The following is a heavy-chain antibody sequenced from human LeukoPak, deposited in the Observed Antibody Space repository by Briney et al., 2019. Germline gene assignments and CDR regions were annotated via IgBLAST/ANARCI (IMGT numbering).Heavy chain of an antibody. D-gene: IGHD1-26*01. V-gene: IGHV1-2*04. CDR1: GCTFTGYY. CDR3: ASVSIVGATTRDY. CDR2: INPNSGDT. Sequence: ASVKVSCKASGCTFTGYYIRWVRQAPGQGLEWMGWINPNSGDTNYTQKFQGWVTMTRDTSISTAYMELNSLRSDDTAVYYCASVSIVGATTRDYWGQGTLVTVSS. J-gene: IGHJ4*02.